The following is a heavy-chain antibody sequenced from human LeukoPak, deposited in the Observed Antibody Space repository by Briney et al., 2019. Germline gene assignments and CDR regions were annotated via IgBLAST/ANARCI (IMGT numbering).Heavy chain of an antibody. D-gene: IGHD6-13*01. CDR1: GFTVSSNY. CDR3: AKPGSSSWYGNFDY. J-gene: IGHJ4*02. CDR2: IYSGGST. V-gene: IGHV3-53*01. Sequence: TGGSLRLSCAASGFTVSSNYMSWVRQAPGKGLEWVSVIYSGGSTYYADSVKGRFTISRDNSKNTLYLQMNSLRAEDTAVYYCAKPGSSSWYGNFDYWGQGTLVTVSS.